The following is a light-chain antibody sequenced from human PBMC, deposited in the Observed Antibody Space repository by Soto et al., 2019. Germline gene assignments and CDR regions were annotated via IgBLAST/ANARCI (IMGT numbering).Light chain of an antibody. Sequence: EIVLTQSPDTLSLSPGERATLSCRASQSVYSYSAWYQQKPGQAPRLLIYDASSRATGIPARFSGSGSGTDFTLTISSLEPEDFAVYYCQQRTNWPATFGGGTKVEIK. CDR3: QQRTNWPAT. CDR2: DAS. J-gene: IGKJ4*01. V-gene: IGKV3-11*01. CDR1: QSVYSY.